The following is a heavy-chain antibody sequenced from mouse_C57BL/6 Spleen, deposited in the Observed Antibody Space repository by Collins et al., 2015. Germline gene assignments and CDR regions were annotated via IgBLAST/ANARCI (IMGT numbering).Heavy chain of an antibody. J-gene: IGHJ2*01. CDR1: GFTFTDYY. Sequence: EVKLVESGGGLVQPGGSLRLSCATSGFTFTDYYMSWVRQPPGKALEWLGFIRNKANGYTTEYSASVKGRFTISRDNSQSILYLQMNTLRAEDSATYYCAGGNWFLDYWGQGTTLTVSS. V-gene: IGHV7-3*02. CDR3: AGGNWFLDY. D-gene: IGHD4-1*01. CDR2: IRNKANGYTT.